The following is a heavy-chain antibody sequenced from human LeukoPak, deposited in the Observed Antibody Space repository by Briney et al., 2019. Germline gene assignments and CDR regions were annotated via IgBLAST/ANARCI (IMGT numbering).Heavy chain of an antibody. D-gene: IGHD2-21*02. V-gene: IGHV3-23*01. Sequence: GESLRLSCAASGFTFSSYEMNWVRQAPGKGLEWVSSISGSGGGTYSADSVKGRFTISRDNSKNTLYLQMNSLRAEDTAVYYCAKEGGTYCGGDCYPFHYMDVWGKGTTVTISS. CDR2: ISGSGGGT. CDR3: AKEGGTYCGGDCYPFHYMDV. CDR1: GFTFSSYE. J-gene: IGHJ6*03.